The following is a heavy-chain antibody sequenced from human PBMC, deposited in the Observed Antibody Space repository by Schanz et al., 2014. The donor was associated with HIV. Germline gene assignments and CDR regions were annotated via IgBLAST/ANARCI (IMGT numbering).Heavy chain of an antibody. J-gene: IGHJ4*02. V-gene: IGHV3-33*06. CDR3: SKATSGSRGWYTGSD. CDR1: GFSFNNYG. D-gene: IGHD6-19*01. CDR2: IWYDGSNK. Sequence: QVQLVESGGGVVQPGRSLRLSCTASGFSFNNYGMHWVRQAPGKGLGWVADIWYDGSNKFYADSVKGRFTISRDNSKNTLYLQMNSLRAEDTALYYCSKATSGSRGWYTGSDWGQGTLVTVSS.